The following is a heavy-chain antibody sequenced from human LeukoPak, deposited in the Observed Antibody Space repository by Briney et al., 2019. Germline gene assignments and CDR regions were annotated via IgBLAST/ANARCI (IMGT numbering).Heavy chain of an antibody. CDR2: IYYSGST. D-gene: IGHD5-18*01. J-gene: IGHJ4*02. CDR1: GGSISSSSYY. CDR3: ARGGYSYVFDY. Sequence: SETLSLTCTVSGGSISSSSYYWGWIRQPPGKGLEWIGYIYYSGSTNYNPSLKSRVTISVDTSKNQFSLKLSSVTAADTAVYYCARGGYSYVFDYWGQGTLVTVSS. V-gene: IGHV4-61*05.